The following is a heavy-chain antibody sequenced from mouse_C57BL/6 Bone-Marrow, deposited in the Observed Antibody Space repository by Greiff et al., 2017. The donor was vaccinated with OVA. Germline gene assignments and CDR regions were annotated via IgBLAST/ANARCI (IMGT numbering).Heavy chain of an antibody. CDR2: IDPSDSYT. J-gene: IGHJ3*01. Sequence: QVQLQQPGAELVRPGTSVKLSCKASGYTFTSYWMHWVKQRPGQGLEWIGVIDPSDSYTNYNQKFKGKATLTVDTSSSTAYMQLSSLTSEDSAVYDCARDYGSSYGAYWGQGTLVTVSA. CDR1: GYTFTSYW. V-gene: IGHV1-59*01. D-gene: IGHD1-1*01. CDR3: ARDYGSSYGAY.